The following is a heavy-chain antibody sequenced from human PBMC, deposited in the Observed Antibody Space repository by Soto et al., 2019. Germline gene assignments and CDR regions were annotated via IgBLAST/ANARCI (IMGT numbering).Heavy chain of an antibody. CDR1: GGCISMYY. J-gene: IGHJ3*02. CDR2: IYYSGST. V-gene: IGHV4-59*01. CDR3: ARDYYDSSGYWLRAFDI. D-gene: IGHD3-22*01. Sequence: PSETLSLTCTFSGGCISMYYWSWIRQPPGKGLEWIGYIYYSGSTNYNPSLKSRVTISVDTSKNQFSLKLSSVTAADTAVYYCARDYYDSSGYWLRAFDIWGQGTMVT.